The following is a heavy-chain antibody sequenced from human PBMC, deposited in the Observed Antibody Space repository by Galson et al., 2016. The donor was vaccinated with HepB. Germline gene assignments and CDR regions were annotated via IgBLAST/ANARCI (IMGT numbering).Heavy chain of an antibody. CDR2: ISAYNGNT. J-gene: IGHJ6*02. CDR3: ARSFIDCSSTSCYPLYGMDV. D-gene: IGHD2-2*01. CDR1: GGSFSTYG. V-gene: IGHV1-18*01. Sequence: VKVSCKASGGSFSTYGISWVRQAPGQGLEWMGWISAYNGNTNYAQKLQGRVTMTTDTSTSTAYLELRSLRSDDTAVYYCARSFIDCSSTSCYPLYGMDVWGQGTTVTVSS.